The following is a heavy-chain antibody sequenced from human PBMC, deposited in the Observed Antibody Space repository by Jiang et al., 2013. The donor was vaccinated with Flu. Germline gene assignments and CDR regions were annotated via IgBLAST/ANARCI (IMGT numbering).Heavy chain of an antibody. Sequence: SGAEVKKPGSSVKVSCKASGYSFTTYAMHWVRQAPGQRLEWMGWINTGNGNTKYSQKFQGRVTITRDTSASTAYMELSSLRSEDTAVYYCARGQGYGDLLDYWGQGTLVTVSS. V-gene: IGHV1-3*04. CDR1: GYSFTTYA. CDR2: INTGNGNT. CDR3: ARGQGYGDLLDY. J-gene: IGHJ4*02. D-gene: IGHD4-17*01.